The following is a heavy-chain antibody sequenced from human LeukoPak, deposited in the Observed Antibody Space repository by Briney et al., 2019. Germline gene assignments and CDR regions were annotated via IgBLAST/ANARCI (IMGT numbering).Heavy chain of an antibody. CDR3: ARENTLVRGTRNPFDY. V-gene: IGHV6-1*01. J-gene: IGHJ4*02. CDR2: TFYRSKWYY. Sequence: SQTLSLTCAISGDSVSSNDAAWNWIRQSPSRGLEWLGRTFYRSKWYYDSAVSVKSRITINPDTSKNQFSLQLNSVTPEDTAVYYCARENTLVRGTRNPFDYWGRGTLVTVSP. CDR1: GDSVSSNDAA. D-gene: IGHD3-10*01.